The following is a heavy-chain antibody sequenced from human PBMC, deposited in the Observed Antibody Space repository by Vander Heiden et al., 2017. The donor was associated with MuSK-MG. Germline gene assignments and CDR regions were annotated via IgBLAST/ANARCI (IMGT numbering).Heavy chain of an antibody. CDR2: IWYDGSKK. CDR3: VTQRIEVAGASTDY. D-gene: IGHD6-19*01. Sequence: QVQLVESGGGVVQPGRSLRLSCAASGFTFSSYGIHWVRQAPGKGLEWVAVIWYDGSKKYYADSVKGRFTISRDNSKNTLDLQMNSLRAEDTALYYCVTQRIEVAGASTDYWGQGTLVTVSS. J-gene: IGHJ4*02. V-gene: IGHV3-33*01. CDR1: GFTFSSYG.